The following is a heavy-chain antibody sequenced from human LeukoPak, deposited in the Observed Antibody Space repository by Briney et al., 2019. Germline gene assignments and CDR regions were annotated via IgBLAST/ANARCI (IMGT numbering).Heavy chain of an antibody. Sequence: GGSLRLSCAASGFIFTSYSMNWVRQAPGKGLEWVSYISTGSDTIYYTDSVKGRFIISRDNAKNSLYLQMNSLRDEDTAVYYCARDALHPRWCFDLWGRGTLLTVSS. J-gene: IGHJ2*01. V-gene: IGHV3-48*02. CDR1: GFIFTSYS. CDR3: ARDALHPRWCFDL. CDR2: ISTGSDTI.